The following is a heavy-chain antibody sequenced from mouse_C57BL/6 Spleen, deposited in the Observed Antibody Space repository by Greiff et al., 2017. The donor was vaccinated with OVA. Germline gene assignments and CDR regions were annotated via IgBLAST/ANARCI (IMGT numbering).Heavy chain of an antibody. Sequence: QVQLQQPGAELVKPGASVKLSCKASGYTFTSYWMHWVKQRPGQGLEWIGMIHPNSGSTNYNEKFKSKATLTVDKSSSTAYMQLSSLTSEDSAVYYGARDSVLITTVVADAMDYWGQGTSVTVSS. D-gene: IGHD1-1*01. CDR2: IHPNSGST. CDR3: ARDSVLITTVVADAMDY. V-gene: IGHV1-64*01. CDR1: GYTFTSYW. J-gene: IGHJ4*01.